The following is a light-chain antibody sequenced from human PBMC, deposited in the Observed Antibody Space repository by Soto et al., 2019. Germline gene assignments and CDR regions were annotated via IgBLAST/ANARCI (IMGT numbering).Light chain of an antibody. CDR1: QGISSY. CDR3: QQLNSYPRT. V-gene: IGKV1-9*01. J-gene: IGKJ1*01. Sequence: DLQLTQSPSFLSASVGDRITITCRASQGISSYLAWYQQKPGKAPKLLIYAASTLQSGVPSRFSGSGSGTEFTLTISSLQPEDFATDDGQQLNSYPRTFGQGTKVEIK. CDR2: AAS.